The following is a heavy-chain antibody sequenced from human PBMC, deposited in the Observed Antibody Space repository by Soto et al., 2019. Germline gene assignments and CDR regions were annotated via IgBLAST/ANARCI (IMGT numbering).Heavy chain of an antibody. V-gene: IGHV3-53*01. J-gene: IGHJ4*02. D-gene: IGHD1-26*01. CDR2: IYSGGST. CDR1: GFTVSSNY. Sequence: GESLKISCAASGFTVSSNYMSWVRQAPGKGLEWVSVIYSGGSTYYADSVKGRFTISRDNSKNTLYLQMNSLRAEDTAVYYCARGVGALDYWGQGTLVTVSS. CDR3: ARGVGALDY.